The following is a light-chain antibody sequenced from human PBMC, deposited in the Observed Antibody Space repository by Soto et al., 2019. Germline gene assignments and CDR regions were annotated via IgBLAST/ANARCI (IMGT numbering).Light chain of an antibody. V-gene: IGKV3-20*01. J-gene: IGKJ1*01. CDR2: GGS. CDR1: QSVSSSY. Sequence: EIVLTQSPGTLSLSPGERATLSCRARQSVSSSYLAWYQQKPGQAPSLLIYGGSSRATGIPDRFSGSGSGTDFTLTISRLEPEDFAVFYCQQYGSSPRTFGQGTKVDIK. CDR3: QQYGSSPRT.